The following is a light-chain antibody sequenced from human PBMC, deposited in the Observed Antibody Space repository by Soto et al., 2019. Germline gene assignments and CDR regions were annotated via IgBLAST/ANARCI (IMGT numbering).Light chain of an antibody. CDR3: QQRSNWPPT. CDR2: DAS. J-gene: IGKJ1*01. Sequence: IVLTQSPATLSLSPGERATLSCRASQSVSSYLAWYQQKPGQAPRLLIYDASNRATGIPVRFSGSGSGTDFTLTISSLEPEDFAVYYCQQRSNWPPTFGQGTKVEIK. V-gene: IGKV3-11*01. CDR1: QSVSSY.